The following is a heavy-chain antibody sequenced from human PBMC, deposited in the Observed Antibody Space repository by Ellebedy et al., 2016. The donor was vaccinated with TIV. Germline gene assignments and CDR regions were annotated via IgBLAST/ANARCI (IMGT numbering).Heavy chain of an antibody. CDR3: ARVGGTMVRGISNWFDP. Sequence: ASVKVSCKASGYTFTSYGISWVRQAPGQGLEWMGWISAYNGNTNYAQKLQGRVTMTTDTSTSTAYMELRSLRSDDTAVYYCARVGGTMVRGISNWFDPWGQGTLVTVSS. CDR1: GYTFTSYG. V-gene: IGHV1-18*04. J-gene: IGHJ5*02. CDR2: ISAYNGNT. D-gene: IGHD3-10*01.